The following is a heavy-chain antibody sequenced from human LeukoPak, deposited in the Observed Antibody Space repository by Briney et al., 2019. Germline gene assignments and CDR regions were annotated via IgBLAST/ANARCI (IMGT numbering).Heavy chain of an antibody. CDR3: ARDRGGSGWYYFDY. Sequence: GGSLRPSCAASGFTFSDSYMSWIRQAPGKGLEWLSYISSSSTYINYADSVKGRFTISRDNSKNTLYLQMNSLRAEDTALYYCARDRGGSGWYYFDYWGQGTLVTVSS. V-gene: IGHV3-11*06. J-gene: IGHJ4*02. D-gene: IGHD6-19*01. CDR2: ISSSSTYI. CDR1: GFTFSDSY.